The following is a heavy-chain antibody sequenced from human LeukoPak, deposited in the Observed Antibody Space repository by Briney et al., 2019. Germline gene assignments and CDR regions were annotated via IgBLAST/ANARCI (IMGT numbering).Heavy chain of an antibody. CDR2: ISAYNGNT. CDR3: AGVEGYSYGPDYGMDV. D-gene: IGHD5-18*01. CDR1: GYTFTSYG. V-gene: IGHV1-18*01. J-gene: IGHJ6*02. Sequence: GAPVKVSCRASGYTFTSYGISWVRQAPGQGLEWMGWISAYNGNTNYAQKLQGRVTMTTDTSTSTAYMELRSLRSDDTAVYYCAGVEGYSYGPDYGMDVWGQGTTVTVSS.